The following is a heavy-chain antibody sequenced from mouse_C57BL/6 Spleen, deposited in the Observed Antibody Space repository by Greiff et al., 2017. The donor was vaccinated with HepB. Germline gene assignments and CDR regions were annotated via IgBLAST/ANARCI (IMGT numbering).Heavy chain of an antibody. V-gene: IGHV1-72*01. CDR1: GYTFTSYW. J-gene: IGHJ4*01. D-gene: IGHD1-1*01. CDR3: ARRGYGSRDAMDY. Sequence: QVQLQQPGAELVKPGASVKLSCKASGYTFTSYWMHWVKQRPGRGLEWIGRIDPNRGGTKYNEKFKSKATLTVDKPSNTAYMQLSSLTSEDSEVYYCARRGYGSRDAMDYWGQGTSVTVSS. CDR2: IDPNRGGT.